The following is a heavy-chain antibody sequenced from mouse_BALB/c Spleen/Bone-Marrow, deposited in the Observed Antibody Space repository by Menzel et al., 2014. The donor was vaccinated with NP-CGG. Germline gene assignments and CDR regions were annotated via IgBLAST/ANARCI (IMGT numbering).Heavy chain of an antibody. CDR3: ARCYYGNYLDY. CDR1: GYTFTSYW. J-gene: IGHJ2*01. V-gene: IGHV1S81*02. Sequence: QVQLQQSGAELVKPGASVKLSCKASGYTFTSYWMHWVKQRPGQGLEWIGEINPSNGRTNYNEKFKSKATLTVDKSSSTAYMQLSSLTSEDSAVYYCARCYYGNYLDYWGQGTPLTVSS. D-gene: IGHD2-1*01. CDR2: INPSNGRT.